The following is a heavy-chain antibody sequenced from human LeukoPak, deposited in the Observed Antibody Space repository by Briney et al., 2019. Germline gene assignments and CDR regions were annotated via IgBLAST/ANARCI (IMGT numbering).Heavy chain of an antibody. CDR3: AKLGDSSGYYTDY. D-gene: IGHD3-22*01. Sequence: GGSLRLSCAASEFTFSSYGIHWVRQAPGKGLEWVALILYDGSKNYYADSVKGRFTISRDNSKNTLYLQMNSLRAEDTAVYYCAKLGDSSGYYTDYWGQGTLVTVSS. CDR2: ILYDGSKN. CDR1: EFTFSSYG. J-gene: IGHJ4*02. V-gene: IGHV3-30*18.